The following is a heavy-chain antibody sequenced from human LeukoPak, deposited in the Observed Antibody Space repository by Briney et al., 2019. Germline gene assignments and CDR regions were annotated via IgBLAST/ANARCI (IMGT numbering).Heavy chain of an antibody. V-gene: IGHV3-21*04. CDR2: ISGSSIYK. CDR3: AKRIQSAMAMGY. J-gene: IGHJ4*02. Sequence: GGSLRLSCAASGFTFSRYSMNWVRQAPGKGLEWVSSISGSSIYKYYADSVKGRFTISRDNSKNTMYLQMNSLRAEDTAVYYCAKRIQSAMAMGYWGQGTLVTVSS. D-gene: IGHD5-18*01. CDR1: GFTFSRYS.